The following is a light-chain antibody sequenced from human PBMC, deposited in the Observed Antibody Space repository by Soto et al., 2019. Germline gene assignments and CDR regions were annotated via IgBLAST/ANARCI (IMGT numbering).Light chain of an antibody. CDR2: EVS. V-gene: IGLV2-14*01. Sequence: QSALTQPASVSGSPGQSITISCTGTSSDVGGYNYVSWYQQHPAKAPKLMIYEVSNRPSGVSHRFSGSKSGNTASLTISGLXXXXXADYYCFSYTTSSTLVFGGGTKLTVL. CDR1: SSDVGGYNY. CDR3: FSYTTSSTLV. J-gene: IGLJ3*02.